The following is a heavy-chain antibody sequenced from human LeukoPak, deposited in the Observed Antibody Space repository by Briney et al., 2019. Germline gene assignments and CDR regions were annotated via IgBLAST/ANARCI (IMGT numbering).Heavy chain of an antibody. D-gene: IGHD1-7*01. V-gene: IGHV3-33*01. CDR3: AREGLTGSTNWFDS. J-gene: IGHJ5*01. CDR2: IWDDGGTK. Sequence: GGSLRLSCVVSGFTFSSYGMHWVRQAPGKGLEWMAVIWDDGGTKYYSDSVKGRFTISRDNSKSTLYLEMNSLRVEDTAVYYCAREGLTGSTNWFDSWGQGTLATVSS. CDR1: GFTFSSYG.